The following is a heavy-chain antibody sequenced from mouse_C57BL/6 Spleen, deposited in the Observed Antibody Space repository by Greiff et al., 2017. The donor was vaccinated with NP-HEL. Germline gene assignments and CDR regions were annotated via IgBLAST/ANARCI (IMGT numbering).Heavy chain of an antibody. Sequence: QVQLKQSGAELVRPGASVTLSCKASGYTFTDYEMHWVKQTPVHGLEWIGAIDPETGGTAYNQKFKGKAILTADKSSSTAYMELRSLTSEDSAVYYCTRGYYDYDGGMDYWGQGTSVTVSS. CDR2: IDPETGGT. CDR1: GYTFTDYE. D-gene: IGHD2-4*01. CDR3: TRGYYDYDGGMDY. J-gene: IGHJ4*01. V-gene: IGHV1-15*01.